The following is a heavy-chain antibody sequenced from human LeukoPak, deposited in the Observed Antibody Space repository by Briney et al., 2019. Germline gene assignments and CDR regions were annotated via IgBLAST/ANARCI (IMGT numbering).Heavy chain of an antibody. V-gene: IGHV4-4*09. Sequence: SETLSLTCTVSGGSISSYYWSWIRQPPGEGLEWIGYIYTSGSTNYNPSLKSRVTISVDTSKNQFSLKLSSVTAADTAVYYCARHGAHCSSTSCYTGYPSWFDPWGQGTLVTVSS. CDR3: ARHGAHCSSTSCYTGYPSWFDP. D-gene: IGHD2-2*02. CDR1: GGSISSYY. J-gene: IGHJ5*02. CDR2: IYTSGST.